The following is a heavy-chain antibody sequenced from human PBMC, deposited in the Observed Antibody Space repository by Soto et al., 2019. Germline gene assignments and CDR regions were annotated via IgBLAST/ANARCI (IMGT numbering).Heavy chain of an antibody. CDR3: AKATATGGGAFDF. V-gene: IGHV3-23*01. D-gene: IGHD2-8*02. CDR1: GFPCGSYD. J-gene: IGHJ3*01. Sequence: GGSLRLSCAASGFPCGSYDMTWVRQAPGKGLEWVSTILVDGRTFYVDSVKGRFTISRDNSRNTVYLQMNSLTAGDTALYYCAKATATGGGAFDFCGQGTMVT. CDR2: ILVDGRT.